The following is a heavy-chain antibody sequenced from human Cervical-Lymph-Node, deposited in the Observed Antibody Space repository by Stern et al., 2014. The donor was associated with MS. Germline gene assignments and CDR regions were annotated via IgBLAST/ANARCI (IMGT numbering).Heavy chain of an antibody. D-gene: IGHD1/OR15-1a*01. CDR1: GYTFTAYY. J-gene: IGHJ3*01. V-gene: IGHV1-2*02. CDR2: INPNTGAT. Sequence: VQLVESGAEVKKPGASVKVSCKGSGYTFTAYYIQWVRQAPGQGLEWMGWINPNTGATNNAQKFQGRVTMTRDTSISTVYMELSSLTSDDMAVYYCARGIRYSWNNNAPAFDVWGQGTMVTVYS. CDR3: ARGIRYSWNNNAPAFDV.